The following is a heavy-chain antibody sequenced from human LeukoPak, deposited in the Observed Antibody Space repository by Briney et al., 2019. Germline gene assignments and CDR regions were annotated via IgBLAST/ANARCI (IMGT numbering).Heavy chain of an antibody. D-gene: IGHD5-24*01. CDR2: IYYSGST. J-gene: IGHJ3*02. Sequence: SETLSLTCTVSGGSISSYYWSWIRQPPGKGLEWIGYIYYSGSTNYNPSLKSRVTISVDTSKNQFSLKLSSVTAADTAVYYCARNRGRMAVGDAFDIWGQGTMVTVSS. V-gene: IGHV4-59*01. CDR1: GGSISSYY. CDR3: ARNRGRMAVGDAFDI.